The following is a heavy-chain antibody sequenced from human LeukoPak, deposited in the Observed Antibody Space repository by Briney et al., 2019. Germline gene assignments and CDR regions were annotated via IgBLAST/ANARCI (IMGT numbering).Heavy chain of an antibody. CDR1: GSSFTTYW. Sequence: GESLNTSCQGSGSSFTTYWIGWLREMPRKGLWLMGIIYPGDSDTSYSPSIQGQVPISADKSITTAYLQWSSLKASDTAMYYCARQGEGYSFEFIAYWGQGTLVTVSS. V-gene: IGHV5-51*01. CDR2: IYPGDSDT. D-gene: IGHD5-24*01. CDR3: ARQGEGYSFEFIAY. J-gene: IGHJ4*02.